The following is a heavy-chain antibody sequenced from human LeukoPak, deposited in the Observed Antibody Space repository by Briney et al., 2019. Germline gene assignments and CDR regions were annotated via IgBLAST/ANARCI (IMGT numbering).Heavy chain of an antibody. CDR2: ITNSGNSK. Sequence: GSSLRPSCATSESTFSSYSTNSASNAPRNGLEWISYITNSGNSKSYADSVKGRFTISRDNTKNSLYLQMNGLRAEDTAVYYCARTRSSGYLTFDYWGQGILVTVSS. CDR3: ARTRSSGYLTFDY. CDR1: ESTFSSYS. J-gene: IGHJ4*02. D-gene: IGHD3-22*01. V-gene: IGHV3-48*01.